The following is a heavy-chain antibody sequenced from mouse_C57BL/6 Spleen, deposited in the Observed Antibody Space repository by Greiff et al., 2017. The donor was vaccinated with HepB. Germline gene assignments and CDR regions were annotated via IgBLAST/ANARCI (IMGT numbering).Heavy chain of an antibody. CDR1: GYAFSSYW. J-gene: IGHJ2*01. CDR2: IYPGDGDT. CDR3: AREGAMITYYFDY. D-gene: IGHD2-4*01. V-gene: IGHV1-80*01. Sequence: VQLQQSGAELVKPGASVKISCKASGYAFSSYWMNWVKQRPGKGLEWIGQIYPGDGDTNYNGKFKGKATLTADKSSSTAYMQLSSLTSEDSAVYFCAREGAMITYYFDYWGQGTTLTVSS.